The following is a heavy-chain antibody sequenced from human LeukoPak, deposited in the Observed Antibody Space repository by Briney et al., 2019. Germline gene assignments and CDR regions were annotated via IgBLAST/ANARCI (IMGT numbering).Heavy chain of an antibody. Sequence: GGSLRLSCAASGFSFSTYAMTWVRQAPGKGPEWVSGISGSGGTTYYADSVKGRLTISRDNSKNTLYLQMNSLRAEDTAVYYCARGWISDSFDYWGQGTLVTVSS. CDR1: GFSFSTYA. D-gene: IGHD5-12*01. V-gene: IGHV3-23*01. CDR2: ISGSGGTT. J-gene: IGHJ4*02. CDR3: ARGWISDSFDY.